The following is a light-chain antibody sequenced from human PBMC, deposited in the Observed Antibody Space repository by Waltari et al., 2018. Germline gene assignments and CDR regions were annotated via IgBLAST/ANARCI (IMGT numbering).Light chain of an antibody. CDR2: DAS. CDR1: QDISNY. CDR3: QQYDNLPT. V-gene: IGKV1-33*01. Sequence: DIQMTQSPSSLSASVGDRVTITWQASQDISNYLNWYQQKPGKAPKLLIYDASNLETGVPSRFSGSGSGTDFTFTISSLQPEDIATYYCQQYDNLPTFGGGTKVEIK. J-gene: IGKJ4*01.